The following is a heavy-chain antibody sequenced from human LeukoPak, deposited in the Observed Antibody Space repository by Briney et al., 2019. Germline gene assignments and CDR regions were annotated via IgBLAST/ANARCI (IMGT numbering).Heavy chain of an antibody. V-gene: IGHV1-24*01. CDR1: GYTLTELS. CDR2: FDPEDGET. J-gene: IGHJ5*02. CDR3: ATDTMVRGVIITLDWFDP. Sequence: RASVKVSCKVSGYTLTELSMHWVRQAPGKGLEWMGGFDPEDGETIYAQKFQGRVTMTEDTSTDTAYMELSSLRSEDTAVYYCATDTMVRGVIITLDWFDPWGQGTLVTVSS. D-gene: IGHD3-10*01.